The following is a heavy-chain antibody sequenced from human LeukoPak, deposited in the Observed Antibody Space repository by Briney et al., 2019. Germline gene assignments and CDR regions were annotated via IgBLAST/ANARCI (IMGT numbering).Heavy chain of an antibody. Sequence: PSETLSLTCTVSGDSISSYYWTWIRQSPGKGLEWIGYIYDSGITNYNPSLKSRVTISVDTSKDQFSLKLTSVTAADTAVYYCARHGTYYYDSSGYYPRYDSWGQGTLVTVSS. J-gene: IGHJ4*02. V-gene: IGHV4-59*08. D-gene: IGHD3-22*01. CDR2: IYDSGIT. CDR1: GDSISSYY. CDR3: ARHGTYYYDSSGYYPRYDS.